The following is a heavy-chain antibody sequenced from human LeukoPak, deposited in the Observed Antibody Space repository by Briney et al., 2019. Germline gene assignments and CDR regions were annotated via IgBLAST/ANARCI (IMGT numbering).Heavy chain of an antibody. CDR2: IYYSGST. Sequence: TSETLSLTCTVSGGSISSSSYYWGWIRRPPGKGLEWIGSIYYSGSTYYNPSLKSRVTISVDTSKNQFSLKLSSVTAADTAVYYCASLPSDSSSPGYYYYYYMDVWGKGTTVTVSS. CDR3: ASLPSDSSSPGYYYYYYMDV. CDR1: GGSISSSSYY. D-gene: IGHD6-6*01. V-gene: IGHV4-39*07. J-gene: IGHJ6*03.